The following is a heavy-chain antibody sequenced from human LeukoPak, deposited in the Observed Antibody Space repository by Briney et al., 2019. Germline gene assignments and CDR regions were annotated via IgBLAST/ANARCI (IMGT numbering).Heavy chain of an antibody. Sequence: GGSLRLSCVASGFIFSSYGMYWVRQAPRKGLEWISSISSSGKTTHYADSVQGRFTISRDNAKNSLYLQMHSLRAEDTAVYYCARDFPPRGAGDAFDIWGQGTMVTVSS. CDR2: ISSSGKTT. J-gene: IGHJ3*02. CDR1: GFIFSSYG. V-gene: IGHV3-48*04. D-gene: IGHD3-10*01. CDR3: ARDFPPRGAGDAFDI.